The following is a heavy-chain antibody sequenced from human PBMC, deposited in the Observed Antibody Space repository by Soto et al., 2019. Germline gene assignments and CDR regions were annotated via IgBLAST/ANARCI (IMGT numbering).Heavy chain of an antibody. Sequence: SVKVSCKASGGTFSSYAISWVRQAPGQGLGWMGGIIPIFGTANYAQKFQGRVTITADESTSTAYMELSSLRSEDTAVYYCASTSDHLWSGYYRGRDYYYGMDVWGQGTTVTVSS. J-gene: IGHJ6*02. V-gene: IGHV1-69*13. D-gene: IGHD3-3*01. CDR3: ASTSDHLWSGYYRGRDYYYGMDV. CDR2: IIPIFGTA. CDR1: GGTFSSYA.